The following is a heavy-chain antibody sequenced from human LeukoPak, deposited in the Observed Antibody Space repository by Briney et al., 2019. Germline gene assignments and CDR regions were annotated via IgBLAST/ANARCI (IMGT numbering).Heavy chain of an antibody. Sequence: ASVKVSCKASGYTFTGYYLHWVRQAPGQGLEWMGWINPNGGGTNYAQKFQGRVTMTRDTSISTAYMELSSLRSDDTAVYFCTRGPSAWGQGALVTVSS. CDR3: TRGPSA. J-gene: IGHJ4*02. CDR2: INPNGGGT. CDR1: GYTFTGYY. V-gene: IGHV1-2*02.